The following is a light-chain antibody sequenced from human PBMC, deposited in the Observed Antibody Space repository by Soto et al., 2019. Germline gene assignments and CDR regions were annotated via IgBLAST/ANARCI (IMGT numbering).Light chain of an antibody. J-gene: IGKJ5*01. Sequence: VVVPRSPGTLSLTPRERATLSCRARQSVSSYVAWYQQKPGQAPRLLIYDASNRATGIPARFSGSGSGTDFTLTISSLEPEDFAVYYCQQRSNWPPSTFGQGTRLEI. CDR2: DAS. V-gene: IGKV3-11*01. CDR3: QQRSNWPPST. CDR1: QSVSSY.